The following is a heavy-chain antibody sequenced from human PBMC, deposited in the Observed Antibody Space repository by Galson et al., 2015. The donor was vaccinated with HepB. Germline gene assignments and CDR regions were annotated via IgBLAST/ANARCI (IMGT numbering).Heavy chain of an antibody. Sequence: SLRLSCAASGFTFSDYYMSWIRQAPGKGLEWVSYISSSSSHTNYADSVKGRFTISRDNAKNSLYLQMNSLRAEDTAVYYCARDRLGYCSGGRCYSFDYWGQGTLVTVSS. CDR3: ARDRLGYCSGGRCYSFDY. CDR1: GFTFSDYY. V-gene: IGHV3-11*05. J-gene: IGHJ4*02. CDR2: ISSSSSHT. D-gene: IGHD2-15*01.